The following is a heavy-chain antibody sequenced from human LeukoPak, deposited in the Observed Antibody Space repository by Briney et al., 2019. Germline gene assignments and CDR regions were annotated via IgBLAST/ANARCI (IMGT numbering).Heavy chain of an antibody. V-gene: IGHV3-23*01. J-gene: IGHJ3*02. CDR2: ISGSGGST. CDR1: GFTFSSYA. CDR3: AKYLNLAYCGGDCPWAFDI. D-gene: IGHD2-21*02. Sequence: GGSLRLSCAASGFTFSSYAMSWVRQAPGKGLEWVSAISGSGGSTYYAASVKGRFTISRDNSKNTLYLQMNSLRAEDTAVYYCAKYLNLAYCGGDCPWAFDIWGQGTMVTVSS.